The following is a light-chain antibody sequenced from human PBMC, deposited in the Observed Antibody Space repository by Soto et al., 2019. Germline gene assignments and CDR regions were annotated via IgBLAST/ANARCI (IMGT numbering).Light chain of an antibody. J-gene: IGLJ3*02. CDR2: RNN. CDR1: SSNIGSNY. V-gene: IGLV1-47*01. CDR3: AAWDDSLRGPNWM. Sequence: QSVLTQPPSASGTPGQRVTISCSGSSSNIGSNYVYWYHQLPGTAPKLVIYRNNQRPSGVPDRISGSKSGTSASLAISGLRSEDEADYYCAAWDDSLRGPNWMFGGGTKVTVL.